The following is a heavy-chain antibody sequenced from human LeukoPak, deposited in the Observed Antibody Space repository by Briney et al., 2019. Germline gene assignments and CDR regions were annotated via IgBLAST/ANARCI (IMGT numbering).Heavy chain of an antibody. D-gene: IGHD6-19*01. CDR3: ARGGIAVAGNAFDI. Sequence: PSETLSLTCTVSGGSISSYYWGWIRQPPGKGLEWIGSINYSGSTYYNPSLKSRVTLSVDMSKNQFSLRLSSLTAADTAVYYCARGGIAVAGNAFDIWGQGTMVTVSS. CDR1: GGSISSYY. V-gene: IGHV4-39*07. J-gene: IGHJ3*02. CDR2: INYSGST.